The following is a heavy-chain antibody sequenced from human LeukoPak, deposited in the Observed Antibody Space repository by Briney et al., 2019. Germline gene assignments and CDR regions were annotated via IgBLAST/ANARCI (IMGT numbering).Heavy chain of an antibody. CDR2: VSGSGTTT. Sequence: GGSLRLSCAASGFTFSRYAMHWGRQAPGKGLEWVSGVSGSGTTTNYADSVKGRFTISRDNAKNSLYLQMNSLRAEDTAVYYCARDRPYSGSHGGDYWGQGTLVTVSS. J-gene: IGHJ4*02. V-gene: IGHV3-48*03. CDR3: ARDRPYSGSHGGDY. D-gene: IGHD1-26*01. CDR1: GFTFSRYA.